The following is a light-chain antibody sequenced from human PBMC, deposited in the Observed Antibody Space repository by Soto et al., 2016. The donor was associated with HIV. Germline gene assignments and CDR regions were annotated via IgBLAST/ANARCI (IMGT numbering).Light chain of an antibody. CDR2: DDS. CDR1: NIGSES. J-gene: IGLJ2*01. V-gene: IGLV3-21*03. Sequence: SYELTQPPSVSVAPGKTARITCGGNNIGSESVHWYQQKPGQAPVLVVYDDSDRPSGIPERFSGSNSGSTATLTISRVEAGDEADYYCQVWDSSDDHVVFGGRDQADRP. CDR3: QVWDSSDDHVV.